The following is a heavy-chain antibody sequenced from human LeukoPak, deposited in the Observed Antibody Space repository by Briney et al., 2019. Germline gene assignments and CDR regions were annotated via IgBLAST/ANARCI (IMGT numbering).Heavy chain of an antibody. Sequence: SSETLSLTCTVSGGSISSSSYYWGWIRQPPGKGLEWIGSIYYSGSTYYNPSLKSRVTISVDTSKNQFSLKLSSVTAADTAVYYCASLAEMATIKRPSAFDIWGQGTMVTVSS. CDR1: GGSISSSSYY. CDR2: IYYSGST. V-gene: IGHV4-39*07. J-gene: IGHJ3*02. CDR3: ASLAEMATIKRPSAFDI. D-gene: IGHD5-24*01.